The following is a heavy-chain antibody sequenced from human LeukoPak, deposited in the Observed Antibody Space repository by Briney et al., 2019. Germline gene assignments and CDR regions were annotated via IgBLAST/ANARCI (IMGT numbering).Heavy chain of an antibody. CDR1: GFTFSNYA. CDR2: ISNSGGST. D-gene: IGHD1-14*01. CDR3: AKEAVRKFDFDY. V-gene: IGHV3-23*01. Sequence: GGSLRLSCAASGFTFSNYAMSWVRQAPGKGLEWVSTISNSGGSTYSADSMKGRFTISRDNSKSTLCLQMNSLRAEDTAVYYCAKEAVRKFDFDYWGQGTLVTVSS. J-gene: IGHJ4*02.